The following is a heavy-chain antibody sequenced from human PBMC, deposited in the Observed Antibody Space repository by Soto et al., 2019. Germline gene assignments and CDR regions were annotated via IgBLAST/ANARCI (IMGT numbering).Heavy chain of an antibody. D-gene: IGHD3-10*01. J-gene: IGHJ3*02. V-gene: IGHV1-69*06. CDR3: ARGVYGLGNYYTGPSAFDI. Sequence: QVQLEQSGAEVKKPGSSVKISCKASGGTLSDHGVSWLRQAPGQGLEWVGGTIPVFNTAKYAPKFQGRVRFAADKSRNIVYMELGSLRSEDTAFYFCARGVYGLGNYYTGPSAFDIGGQGTLVIVSS. CDR1: GGTLSDHG. CDR2: TIPVFNTA.